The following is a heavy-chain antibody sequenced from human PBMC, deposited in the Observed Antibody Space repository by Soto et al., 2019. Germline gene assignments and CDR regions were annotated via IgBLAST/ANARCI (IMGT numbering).Heavy chain of an antibody. Sequence: QVQLVQSGPEVKKSGSSVKVSCKLSGGTFTSDTISWLRLAPGQGLEWMGRIVPILGTGNYAQKFQGRVTITEDRSTNTGYMEVSSLTSEDTAIYYWAREEGSYNMGTFPFYYMDVWGNGTTVTVSS. D-gene: IGHD3-10*01. J-gene: IGHJ6*03. CDR1: GGTFTSDT. CDR3: AREEGSYNMGTFPFYYMDV. CDR2: IVPILGTG. V-gene: IGHV1-69*08.